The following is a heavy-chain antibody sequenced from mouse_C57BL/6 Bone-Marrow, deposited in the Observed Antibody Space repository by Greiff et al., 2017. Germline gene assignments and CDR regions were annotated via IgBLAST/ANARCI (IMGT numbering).Heavy chain of an antibody. J-gene: IGHJ2*01. CDR3: AREDYYGTDYCDY. CDR1: GYTFTDYN. V-gene: IGHV1-22*01. D-gene: IGHD1-1*01. Sequence: EVKLMESGPELVKPGASVKMSCKASGYTFTDYNMHWVKQSHGKSLEWIGYINPNNGGTSYNQKFKGKATLTVNKSSSTAYMELRSLTSEDSAVYYCAREDYYGTDYCDYWGQGTTLTVSS. CDR2: INPNNGGT.